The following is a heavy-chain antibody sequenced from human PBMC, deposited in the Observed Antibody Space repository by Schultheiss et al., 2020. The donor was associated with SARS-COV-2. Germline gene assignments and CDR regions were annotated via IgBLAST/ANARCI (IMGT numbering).Heavy chain of an antibody. D-gene: IGHD2-8*01. CDR2: IKEDGTDK. CDR1: GFTFSSYW. CDR3: ARVRKVYAVNNFYYYMDV. V-gene: IGHV3-7*03. Sequence: GESLKISCAASGFTFSSYWMSWVRQAPGKGLVWLANIKEDGTDKYYVDSVKGRFTISRDNAKNSLYLQMNSLRAEDTAVYYCARVRKVYAVNNFYYYMDVWGKGTTVTVSS. J-gene: IGHJ6*03.